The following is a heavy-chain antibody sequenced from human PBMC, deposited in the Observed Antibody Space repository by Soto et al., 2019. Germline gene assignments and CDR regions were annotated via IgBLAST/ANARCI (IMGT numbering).Heavy chain of an antibody. CDR1: GFTFSSYW. V-gene: IGHV3-7*01. D-gene: IGHD5-12*01. J-gene: IGHJ4*02. CDR2: IKQDGSEK. Sequence: LRLSCAASGFTFSSYWMSWVRQAPGKGLEWVANIKQDGSEKYYVDSVKGRFTISRDNAENSLFLQMSSLRAEDTAVYYCARETVELATSGWGQGTQVTVSS. CDR3: ARETVELATSG.